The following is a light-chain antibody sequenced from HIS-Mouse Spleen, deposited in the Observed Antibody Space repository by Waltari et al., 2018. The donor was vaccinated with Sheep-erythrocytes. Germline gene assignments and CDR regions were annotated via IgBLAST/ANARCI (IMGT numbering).Light chain of an antibody. V-gene: IGLV2-14*01. CDR2: DVS. J-gene: IGLJ2*01. Sequence: QSALTQPRSVSGSPGQSVTISCTGTSSYVGGYNYFSWYQQHPGKAPKLMSYDVSKRPSGVSNRFSGSKSGNTASLTISGLQAEDEADYYCSSYTSSSTPVVFGGGTKLTVL. CDR1: SSYVGGYNY. CDR3: SSYTSSSTPVV.